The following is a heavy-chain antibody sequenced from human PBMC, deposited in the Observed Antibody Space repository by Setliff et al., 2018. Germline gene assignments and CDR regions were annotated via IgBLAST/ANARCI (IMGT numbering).Heavy chain of an antibody. CDR1: NGSISSGGYY. CDR2: IYYSGST. D-gene: IGHD1-26*01. V-gene: IGHV4-31*01. CDR3: ARHPSSGSYYGGSIFYFDD. Sequence: SETLSLTCTVSNGSISSGGYYWSWIRQHPGKGLEWIGYIYYSGSTYYNPSLKSLVTISVDTSKNQFSLKLSFVTAADTAVYYCARHPSSGSYYGGSIFYFDDWGPGTLVTVSS. J-gene: IGHJ4*02.